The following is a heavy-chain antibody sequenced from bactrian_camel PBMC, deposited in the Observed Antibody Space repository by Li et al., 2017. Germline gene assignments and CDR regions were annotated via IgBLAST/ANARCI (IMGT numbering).Heavy chain of an antibody. CDR2: ISRGRDIT. V-gene: IGHV3S25*01. CDR1: EFPFSSYC. D-gene: IGHD3*01. CDR3: ATGGAWFMK. Sequence: QLVESGGGSVQFGGSLRLSCVVYEFPFSSYCMGWIRRAPVKGLEWVSEISRGRDITRYRDSMKGRFTISRDDASNTVYLQMNSLKPEDTALYYCATGGAWFMKWGQGTQVTVS. J-gene: IGHJ4*01.